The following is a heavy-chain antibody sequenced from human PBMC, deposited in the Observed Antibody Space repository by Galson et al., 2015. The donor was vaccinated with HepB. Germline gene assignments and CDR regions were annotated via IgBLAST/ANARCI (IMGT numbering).Heavy chain of an antibody. V-gene: IGHV3-23*01. J-gene: IGHJ4*02. D-gene: IGHD3-10*01. CDR1: GFTFSSYA. CDR3: AKASTNYYGSGSYRYYFDY. Sequence: SLRLSCAASGFTFSSYAMSWVRQAPGKGLEWVSAISGSGGSTYYADSVKGRFTISRDNSKNTLYLQMNNLRAEDTAVYYCAKASTNYYGSGSYRYYFDYWGQGTLVTVSS. CDR2: ISGSGGST.